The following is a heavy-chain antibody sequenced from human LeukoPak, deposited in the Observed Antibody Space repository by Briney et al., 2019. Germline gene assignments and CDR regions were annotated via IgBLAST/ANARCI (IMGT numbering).Heavy chain of an antibody. D-gene: IGHD6-6*01. J-gene: IGHJ4*02. CDR3: ARDGRARSLFSY. Sequence: SQTLSLTCNVSGGSISSGSYYWSWIRQSPGKGLEWVGYISYSGSTNYNPSLKSRVTISVDTSKNQFSLKLSSVTAADTAIYYCARDGRARSLFSYWGQGTLVTVSS. CDR2: ISYSGST. CDR1: GGSISSGSYY. V-gene: IGHV4-61*01.